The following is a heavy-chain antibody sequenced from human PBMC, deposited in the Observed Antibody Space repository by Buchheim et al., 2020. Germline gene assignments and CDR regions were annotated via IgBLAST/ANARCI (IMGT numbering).Heavy chain of an antibody. D-gene: IGHD3-22*01. CDR2: ISSSSSTI. CDR3: ARGPGYYDSSGYYYPYYYYGMDV. J-gene: IGHJ6*02. V-gene: IGHV3-48*02. CDR1: GFTFSSYS. Sequence: EVQLVESGGGLVQPGGSLRLSCAASGFTFSSYSMNWVRQAPGKGLEWVSYISSSSSTIYHADSVKGRFSISRDNAKNSLYLQMNSLRDEDTAVYYCARGPGYYDSSGYYYPYYYYGMDVWGQGTT.